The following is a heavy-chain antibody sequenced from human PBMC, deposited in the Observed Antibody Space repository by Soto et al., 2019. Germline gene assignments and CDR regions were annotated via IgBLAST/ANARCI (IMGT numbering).Heavy chain of an antibody. CDR1: GGSISSSNW. V-gene: IGHV4-4*02. CDR3: ARDQYSVSYYYYHHYRMDG. J-gene: IGHJ6*02. CDR2: IYHSGST. Sequence: SETLSLTCAVSGGSISSSNWWSWVRQPPGKGLEWIGEIYHSGSTNYNPSLKSRVTISVDKSKNQFSLKLSSVTAADTAVYYCARDQYSVSYYYYHHYRMDGPGQGSTVTVSS. D-gene: IGHD1-26*01.